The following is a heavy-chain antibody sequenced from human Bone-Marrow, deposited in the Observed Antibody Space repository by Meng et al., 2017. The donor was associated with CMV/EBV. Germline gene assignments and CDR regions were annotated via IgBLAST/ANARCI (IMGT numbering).Heavy chain of an antibody. J-gene: IGHJ6*02. CDR2: IHLSGNT. CDR3: ARDQGYYYYYGMDV. CDR1: GDSISSSTW. Sequence: GSLRLSCTVSGDSISSSTWWDWVRQSPGKGLEWIGEIHLSGNTNYNPSLKSRVTISVDTSKNQFSLKLSSVTAADTAVYYCARDQGYYYYYGMDVWGQGTTVTVSS. V-gene: IGHV4-4*02.